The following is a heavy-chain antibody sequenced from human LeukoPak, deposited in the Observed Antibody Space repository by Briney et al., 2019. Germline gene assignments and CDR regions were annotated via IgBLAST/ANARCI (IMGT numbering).Heavy chain of an antibody. CDR3: ARGGYYGSGSFPDY. V-gene: IGHV1-18*01. Sequence: ASVKVSCKASGYSFSSFGINWVRQAPGQGLEWMGWISAYNGNTNYAQNLHGRVTMTTDTFTSTAYMDLRSLRSDDTAVYYCARGGYYGSGSFPDYWGQGTLVTVSS. J-gene: IGHJ4*02. D-gene: IGHD3-10*01. CDR2: ISAYNGNT. CDR1: GYSFSSFG.